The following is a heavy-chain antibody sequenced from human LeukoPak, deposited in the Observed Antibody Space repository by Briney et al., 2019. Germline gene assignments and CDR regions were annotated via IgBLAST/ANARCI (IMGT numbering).Heavy chain of an antibody. V-gene: IGHV3-53*01. CDR3: AGGHSSGSYFNAYHL. J-gene: IGHJ3*01. CDR1: EFTVSSNS. D-gene: IGHD3-22*01. CDR2: VYSGGST. Sequence: GGSLRLSCAASEFTVSSNSMSWVRQAPGKGLEWVSDVYSGGSTFYADSVKGRFIISRDSSKNTLYLQMNTLRAEDTAVYYCAGGHSSGSYFNAYHLWGQGTMVTVSS.